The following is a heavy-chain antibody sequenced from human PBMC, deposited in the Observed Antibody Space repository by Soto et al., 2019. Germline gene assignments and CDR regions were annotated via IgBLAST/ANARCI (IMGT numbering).Heavy chain of an antibody. V-gene: IGHV1-69*06. CDR3: ATETYYYDSSGYRWFDP. J-gene: IGHJ5*02. D-gene: IGHD3-22*01. Sequence: NDSFKASGGTYSSYGMGWVRQAPGQGLEWMGGIIPIVGTANYAQKFQGRVTITADKSTSTAYMELSSLRSEDTAVYYCATETYYYDSSGYRWFDPWGQGTLVTVSS. CDR2: IIPIVGTA. CDR1: GGTYSSYG.